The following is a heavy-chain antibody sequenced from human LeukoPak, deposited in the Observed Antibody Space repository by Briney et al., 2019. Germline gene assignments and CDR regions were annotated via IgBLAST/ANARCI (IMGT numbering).Heavy chain of an antibody. V-gene: IGHV4-59*08. CDR3: ARRYYDILTGYYNVMAWFDP. CDR2: IYYSGST. D-gene: IGHD3-9*01. Sequence: SETLSLTCTVSGGSISSYYWSWIRQPPGKGLEWIGYIYYSGSTNYNPSLKSRVTISVDTSKNQFSLKLSSVTAADTAVYYCARRYYDILTGYYNVMAWFDPWGQGTLVTVSS. CDR1: GGSISSYY. J-gene: IGHJ5*02.